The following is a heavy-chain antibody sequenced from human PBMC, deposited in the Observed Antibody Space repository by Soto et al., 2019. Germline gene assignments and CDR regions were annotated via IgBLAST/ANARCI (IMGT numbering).Heavy chain of an antibody. D-gene: IGHD2-8*01. V-gene: IGHV1-46*01. CDR3: ARPPFPGCINAVCYPFDY. CDR2: INPSGGST. CDR1: GYTFTDYY. J-gene: IGHJ4*02. Sequence: QVQLVQSGAEVKKPGASVKVSCKASGYTFTDYYIHWVRQAPGQGLEWMGMINPSGGSTDYAQKFRGRGTMTRDTSTGTAYMELSSLRSEDTALYYCARPPFPGCINAVCYPFDYWGQGTLVTVSS.